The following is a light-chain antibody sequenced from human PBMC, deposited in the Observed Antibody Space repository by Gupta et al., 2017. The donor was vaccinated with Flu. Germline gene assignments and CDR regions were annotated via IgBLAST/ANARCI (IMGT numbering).Light chain of an antibody. CDR1: QSNRIS. Sequence: DRGSITCRTSQSNRISLNWYHQRPGSASTLRLYSAFALQGGVPSRLSGSGSARAVILMISSRQPEEFVTYYCQQRYTSSWTFGQGTKVEIK. CDR2: SAF. J-gene: IGKJ1*01. CDR3: QQRYTSSWT. V-gene: IGKV1-39*01.